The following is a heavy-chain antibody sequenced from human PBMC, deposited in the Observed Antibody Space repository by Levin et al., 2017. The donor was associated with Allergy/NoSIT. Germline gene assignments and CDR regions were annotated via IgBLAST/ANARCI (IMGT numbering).Heavy chain of an antibody. CDR1: GFTFDDYA. D-gene: IGHD3-10*01. V-gene: IGHV3-9*01. CDR3: AKDNKPTYYGSGSYYF. J-gene: IGHJ4*02. Sequence: GGSLRLSCAASGFTFDDYAMHWVRQAPGKGLEWVSGISWNSGSIGYADSVKGRFTISRDNAKNSLYLQMNSLRAEDTALYYCAKDNKPTYYGSGSYYFWGQGTLVTVSS. CDR2: ISWNSGSI.